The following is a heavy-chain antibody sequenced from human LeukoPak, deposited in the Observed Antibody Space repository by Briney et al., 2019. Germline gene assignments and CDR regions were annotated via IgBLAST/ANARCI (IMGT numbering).Heavy chain of an antibody. CDR3: VRDRGTATVRSFDI. D-gene: IGHD4-17*01. Sequence: PGESLRLSCAASGITFSNYEMNWVRQAPGKGLEWVSYISSRGTTTHYAASVKGRFIISRDNAENSLYLQMNSLRVEDTALYHCVRDRGTATVRSFDIWGQGTMVTVSS. V-gene: IGHV3-48*03. CDR2: ISSRGTTT. CDR1: GITFSNYE. J-gene: IGHJ3*02.